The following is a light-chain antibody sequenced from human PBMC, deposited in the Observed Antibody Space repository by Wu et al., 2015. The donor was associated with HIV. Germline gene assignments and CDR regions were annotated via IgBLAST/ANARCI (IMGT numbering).Light chain of an antibody. CDR2: GAS. V-gene: IGKV3-15*01. CDR3: QQYNMYPWT. CDR1: QSVSSY. Sequence: EIVMTQSPATLSVSPGEGVTLSCRASQSVSSYLAWYQQTPGQAPRLLIYGASTRATGVPARFSGSGSGTQFTLTINGLQSDDFATYYCQQYNMYPWTFGQGTKIDIK. J-gene: IGKJ1*01.